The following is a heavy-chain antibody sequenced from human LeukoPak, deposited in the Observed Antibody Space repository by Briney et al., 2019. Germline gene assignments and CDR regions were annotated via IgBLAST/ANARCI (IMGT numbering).Heavy chain of an antibody. Sequence: GGSLRLSCAASGFTFSTYWMSWVRQAPGKGLEWVSGISWDSGSIGYADSVKGRFTISRDNAKNSLYLQMNSLRAEDTALYYCAKDQDTAMAPSYGMDVWGRGTTVTVSS. CDR3: AKDQDTAMAPSYGMDV. CDR2: ISWDSGSI. V-gene: IGHV3-9*01. J-gene: IGHJ6*02. D-gene: IGHD5-18*01. CDR1: GFTFSTYW.